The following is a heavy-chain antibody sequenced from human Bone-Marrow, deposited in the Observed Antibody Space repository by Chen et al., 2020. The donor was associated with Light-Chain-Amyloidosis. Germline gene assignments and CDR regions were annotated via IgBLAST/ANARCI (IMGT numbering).Heavy chain of an antibody. D-gene: IGHD6-13*01. CDR2: IEQDGSGK. CDR1: GCIFSNYW. J-gene: IGHJ4*02. CDR3: ASRYCTRDRCRSSSWVCFAC. Sequence: DVQLVESGGGLVQSGGSLRLSCADYGCIFSNYWMTWVRQAPGKGLEWVANIEQDGSGKNYVYFVKARFTISRENAKNSLYLQMNDLRAEDTAVYYCASRYCTRDRCRSSSWVCFACWGQGTTVTVSS. V-gene: IGHV3-7*03.